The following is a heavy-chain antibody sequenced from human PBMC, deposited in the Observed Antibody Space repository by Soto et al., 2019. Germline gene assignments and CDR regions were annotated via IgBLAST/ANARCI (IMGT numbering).Heavy chain of an antibody. CDR3: ARDFSLGYSYGYVNYYYYGMDV. D-gene: IGHD5-18*01. Sequence: QPRGSLRLSCAASGFTFSSYAMHCVRQAPGKGLEWVAVISYDGSNKYYADSVKGRFTISRDNSKNTLYLQMNSLRAEDTAVYYCARDFSLGYSYGYVNYYYYGMDVWGQGTTVTVSS. J-gene: IGHJ6*02. CDR2: ISYDGSNK. V-gene: IGHV3-30-3*01. CDR1: GFTFSSYA.